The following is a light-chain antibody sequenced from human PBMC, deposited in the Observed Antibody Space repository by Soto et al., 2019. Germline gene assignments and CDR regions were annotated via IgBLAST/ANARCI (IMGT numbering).Light chain of an antibody. J-gene: IGLJ2*01. Sequence: SYELTQPPSVSVAPGQTARITCGGNNIGSKSVHWYQQKPGQAPVLVVYDDRDRPSRIPERFSGSNSGNTATLTISRVEAGDEADYYCQVWDSSTDHVVFGGGTKVTGL. CDR3: QVWDSSTDHVV. V-gene: IGLV3-21*02. CDR1: NIGSKS. CDR2: DDR.